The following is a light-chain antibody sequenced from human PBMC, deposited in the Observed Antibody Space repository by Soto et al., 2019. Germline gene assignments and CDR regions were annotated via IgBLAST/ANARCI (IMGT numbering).Light chain of an antibody. Sequence: DIQMTQSPSSLSASVGDRVTLTCRASQSISTYLNWYQKKPGKAPKLLIHAASSLHSGVPSRFSGSGAGTEFPLTISSLPPEDFATFFCPQGLRYPPDTFGQGTTVEIK. CDR2: AAS. CDR3: PQGLRYPPDT. V-gene: IGKV1-39*01. J-gene: IGKJ2*01. CDR1: QSISTY.